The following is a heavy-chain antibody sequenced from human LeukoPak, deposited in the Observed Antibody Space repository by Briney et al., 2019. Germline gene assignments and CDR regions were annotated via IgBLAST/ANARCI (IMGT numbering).Heavy chain of an antibody. CDR1: GDFVSTDSAA. Sequence: SQTLSLTCAISGDFVSTDSAAWNWIRPSPSRGLEWLGRTYYRSKWYNDYAVSVKSRITINPDTSKNQFSLQLNSVTPEDTAVYYCAREYSSTFDYWGQGTLVTVSS. V-gene: IGHV6-1*01. D-gene: IGHD6-19*01. CDR2: TYYRSKWYN. J-gene: IGHJ4*02. CDR3: AREYSSTFDY.